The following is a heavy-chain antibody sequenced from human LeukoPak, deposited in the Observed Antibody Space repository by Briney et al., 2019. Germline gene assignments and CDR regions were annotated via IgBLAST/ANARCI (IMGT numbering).Heavy chain of an antibody. CDR1: GYTFTSYA. Sequence: ASAKVSCKASGYTFTSYAMHWVRQAPGQRLEWMGWINAGNGNTKYSQKFQGRVTITRDTSASTAYMELSSLRSEDTAVYYCARDLTMVRGVTQPTDAFDIWGQGTMVTVSS. CDR3: ARDLTMVRGVTQPTDAFDI. J-gene: IGHJ3*02. V-gene: IGHV1-3*01. CDR2: INAGNGNT. D-gene: IGHD3-10*01.